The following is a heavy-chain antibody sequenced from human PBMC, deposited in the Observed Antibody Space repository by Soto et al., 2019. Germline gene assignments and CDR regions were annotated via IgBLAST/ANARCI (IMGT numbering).Heavy chain of an antibody. D-gene: IGHD3-3*01. CDR3: ARDMWSGKFNWFAP. V-gene: IGHV3-33*01. Sequence: QVQLVESGGGVVQPGRSLRLSCVASGFTFSSYGMHWVRQAPGKGLEWVAIIWHDGGNKYYADSVKGRFTISRDNSKNKMYLQMNSLRVEDTAVYYCARDMWSGKFNWFAPWGQGYLVTVSS. CDR1: GFTFSSYG. J-gene: IGHJ5*02. CDR2: IWHDGGNK.